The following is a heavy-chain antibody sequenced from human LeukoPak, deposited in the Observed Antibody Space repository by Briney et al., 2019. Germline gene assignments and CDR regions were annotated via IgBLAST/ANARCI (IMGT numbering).Heavy chain of an antibody. CDR2: VYPSDSDT. J-gene: IGHJ6*02. CDR3: ARLIGTPTGVDV. Sequence: GESPKISCKASGYSFSNYWIGWVRQMPGKGPEWMGIVYPSDSDTKYSPSFQGQVTISADKSITTAYLQWSSLKASDTAMYYCARLIGTPTGVDVWGQGTTVTVSS. CDR1: GYSFSNYW. V-gene: IGHV5-51*01. D-gene: IGHD1-14*01.